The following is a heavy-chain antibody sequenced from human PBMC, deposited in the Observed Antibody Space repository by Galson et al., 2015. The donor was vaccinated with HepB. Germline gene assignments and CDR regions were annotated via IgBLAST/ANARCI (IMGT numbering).Heavy chain of an antibody. Sequence: SLRLSCAASGFTFSSYWMHWVRQAPGKGLVWVSRIDTDGSTTTYADSVKGRFTISRDNAQNTLFLQMHSLRAEDTAVYYCARANIASSDRYFHHWGQGTLVTVSS. D-gene: IGHD6-13*01. CDR2: IDTDGSTT. V-gene: IGHV3-74*01. CDR1: GFTFSSYW. J-gene: IGHJ1*01. CDR3: ARANIASSDRYFHH.